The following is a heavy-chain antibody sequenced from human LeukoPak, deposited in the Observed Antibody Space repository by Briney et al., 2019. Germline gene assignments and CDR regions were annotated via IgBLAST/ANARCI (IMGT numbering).Heavy chain of an antibody. Sequence: GGSLRLSCAASGFTVSSNYMSWVRQAPGKGLEWVSVIYSGGSTYYADSVKGRFTISRDNSKNTLYLQMNSLRAEDTAVYYCARVISSVVIAFDIWGQGTMVTVSS. CDR3: ARVISSVVIAFDI. V-gene: IGHV3-66*01. D-gene: IGHD3-22*01. CDR2: IYSGGST. CDR1: GFTVSSNY. J-gene: IGHJ3*02.